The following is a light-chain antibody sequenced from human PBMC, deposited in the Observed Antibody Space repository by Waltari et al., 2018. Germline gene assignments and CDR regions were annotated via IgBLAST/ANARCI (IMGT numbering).Light chain of an antibody. CDR2: KAS. CDR3: EPNDSYLCT. CDR1: QSINTW. V-gene: IGKV1-5*03. J-gene: IGKJ3*01. Sequence: DIRMTQFPSTLSASAGDSVTITCRASQSINTWLAWYQQRPGKAPKVLIYKASTLESGAPSRFSGSGSGTEFTRTSSCLPPDDFATYYCEPNDSYLCTFGPGTTVDVK.